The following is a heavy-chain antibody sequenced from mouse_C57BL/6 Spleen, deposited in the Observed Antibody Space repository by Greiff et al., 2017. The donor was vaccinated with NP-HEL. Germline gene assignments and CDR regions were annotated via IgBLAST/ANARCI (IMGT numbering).Heavy chain of an antibody. CDR3: ARSTTVVDSGYFDV. CDR1: GYTFTSYW. Sequence: QVQLQQPGAELVKPGASVKMSCKASGYTFTSYWITWVKQRPGQGLEWIGDIYPGSGSTNYNEKFKSKATLTVDTSSSTAYMQLSSLTSEDSAVYYCARSTTVVDSGYFDVWGTGTTVTVSS. J-gene: IGHJ1*03. D-gene: IGHD1-1*01. V-gene: IGHV1-55*01. CDR2: IYPGSGST.